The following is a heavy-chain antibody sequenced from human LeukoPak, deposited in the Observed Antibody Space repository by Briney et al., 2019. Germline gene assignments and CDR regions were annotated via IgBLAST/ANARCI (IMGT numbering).Heavy chain of an antibody. CDR3: ARSTYYDFWSGYYKPNYYYGMDV. J-gene: IGHJ6*02. V-gene: IGHV4-59*01. D-gene: IGHD3-3*01. CDR2: IYYDGIS. CDR1: GGSISGYY. Sequence: SETLSLTCTVSGGSISGYYWSWIRQPPGKGLEWIAYIYYDGISNYNPSLKSRVIISVDSSKNQFSLKLTSVTAADTAVYYCARSTYYDFWSGYYKPNYYYGMDVWGQGTTVTVSS.